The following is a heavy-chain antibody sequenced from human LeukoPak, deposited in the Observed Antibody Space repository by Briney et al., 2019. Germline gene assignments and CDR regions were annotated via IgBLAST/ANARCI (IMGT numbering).Heavy chain of an antibody. J-gene: IGHJ4*02. CDR2: IYYSGTT. Sequence: SETLSLTCTVSGGSISRYYWSWIRQPPGKGLEWIGYIYYSGTTNYNPSLKRRVTISVDTSKNQFSLKLSSVTAADTAVYYCTRGSYYYDSSGGSPRLVYWGQGTLVIVSS. D-gene: IGHD3-22*01. CDR3: TRGSYYYDSSGGSPRLVY. V-gene: IGHV4-59*01. CDR1: GGSISRYY.